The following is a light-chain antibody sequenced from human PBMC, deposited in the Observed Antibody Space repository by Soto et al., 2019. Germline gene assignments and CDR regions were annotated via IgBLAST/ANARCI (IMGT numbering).Light chain of an antibody. CDR3: QQYYSTSLWT. CDR1: QSVLYNSNNKNY. CDR2: WAS. V-gene: IGKV4-1*01. Sequence: DIVMTQSPDSLAVSLGERATINCKSSQSVLYNSNNKNYLAWFQQKPGQPPKLLIHWASTRESGVPDRFSGSGSGTDFTLTISSLQAEDVAVYYCQQYYSTSLWTFGQGIKVDIK. J-gene: IGKJ1*01.